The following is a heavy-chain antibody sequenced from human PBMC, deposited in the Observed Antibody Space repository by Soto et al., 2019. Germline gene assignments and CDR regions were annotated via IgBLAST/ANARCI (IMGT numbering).Heavy chain of an antibody. J-gene: IGHJ2*01. V-gene: IGHV3-23*01. D-gene: IGHD2-21*01. CDR3: ARKVVGSTSRPDYWYFDL. Sequence: EVQLLESGGASVQPGGSVRLPCAGSGFTFLNYAMNWVRQAPGKGLEWVSTMSGGGDDTFFADSVRGRFTFSRDNSKNTVTLQMNSLGVDDTAVYYCARKVVGSTSRPDYWYFDLWGRGTRVTVSS. CDR1: GFTFLNYA. CDR2: MSGGGDDT.